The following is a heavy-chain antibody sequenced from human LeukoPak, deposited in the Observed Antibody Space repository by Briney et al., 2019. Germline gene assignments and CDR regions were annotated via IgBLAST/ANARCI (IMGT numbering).Heavy chain of an antibody. CDR1: GFTFSSYW. CDR2: IRYDGSNK. V-gene: IGHV3-30*02. Sequence: PGGSLRLSCAASGFTFSSYWMSWVRQAPGKGLEWVAFIRYDGSNKYYADSVKGRFTISRDNSKNTLYLQMNSLRAEDTAVYYCAKDTVVVVVAATPYYYYYMDVWGKGTTVTVSS. CDR3: AKDTVVVVVAATPYYYYYMDV. D-gene: IGHD2-15*01. J-gene: IGHJ6*03.